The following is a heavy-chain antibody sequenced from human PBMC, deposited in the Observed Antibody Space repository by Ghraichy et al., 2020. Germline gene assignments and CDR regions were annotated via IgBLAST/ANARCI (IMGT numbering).Heavy chain of an antibody. Sequence: SETLSLTCAVYGGSLVDYDWSWVRQPPGKGLEWIGEFTHSGDINYNPSLKNRVTLSLDASRNQLHLRLTFVNVADTSLYFCARGPKRQVSGEYYYYGMDVWGQGVMVTVSS. V-gene: IGHV4-34*01. CDR1: GGSLVDYD. D-gene: IGHD3-10*02. CDR3: ARGPKRQVSGEYYYYGMDV. J-gene: IGHJ6*02. CDR2: FTHSGDI.